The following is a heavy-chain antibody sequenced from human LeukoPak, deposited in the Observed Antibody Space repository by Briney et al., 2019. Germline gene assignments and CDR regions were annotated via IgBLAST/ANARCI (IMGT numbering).Heavy chain of an antibody. CDR1: GFTFSSYA. J-gene: IGHJ4*02. D-gene: IGHD6-13*01. V-gene: IGHV3-23*01. Sequence: WGSLRLSCAASGFTFSSYAMSWVRRAPGKGLEWVSAISGSGGSTYYADSVKGRFTISRDNSKNTLYLQMNSLRAEDTAVYYCAKDPQQQLATSFDYWGQGTLVTVSS. CDR3: AKDPQQQLATSFDY. CDR2: ISGSGGST.